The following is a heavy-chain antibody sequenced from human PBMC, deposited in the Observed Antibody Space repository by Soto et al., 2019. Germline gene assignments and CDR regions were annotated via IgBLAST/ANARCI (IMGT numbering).Heavy chain of an antibody. V-gene: IGHV4-39*01. CDR1: GGSISSSSYY. CDR3: ANLGVPAAIKDGMDV. Sequence: QLQLQESGPGLVKPSETLSLTCTVSGGSISSSSYYWGWIRQPPGKGLEWIGSIYYSGSTYYNPSLKSRVTISVDTSKNQLSLKLSSVTAADTAVYYCANLGVPAAIKDGMDVWGQGTTVTVSS. CDR2: IYYSGST. D-gene: IGHD2-2*02. J-gene: IGHJ6*02.